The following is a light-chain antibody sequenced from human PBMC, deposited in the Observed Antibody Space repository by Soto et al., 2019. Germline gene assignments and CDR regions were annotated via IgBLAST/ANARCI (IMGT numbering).Light chain of an antibody. CDR3: QQSYTTPRT. V-gene: IGKV1-39*01. CDR2: GAS. J-gene: IGKJ1*01. CDR1: QSISSY. Sequence: DIQMTQSPSSLSASVGDRVTITCRASQSISSYFNWYQQKPGKAPKLLIYGASSLQSGVPSRFSGSGSGTDFTHTISSLQPEDFATYFCQQSYTTPRTFGQGNKVEVK.